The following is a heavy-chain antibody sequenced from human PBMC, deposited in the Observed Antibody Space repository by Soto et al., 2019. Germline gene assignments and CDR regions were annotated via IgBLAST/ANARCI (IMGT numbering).Heavy chain of an antibody. J-gene: IGHJ5*02. V-gene: IGHV4-59*01. CDR3: ARGAVAGTGINWFDP. CDR1: GGSISNYY. CDR2: IYYSGNT. D-gene: IGHD6-19*01. Sequence: QVQLQESGPGLVKPSETLSLTCTVSGGSISNYYWTWIRQPPGQGLEWIGYIYYSGNTNYNPSLKSRVTISLDTSKNQLSLKVSSVTAADTAVYYCARGAVAGTGINWFDPWGQGTLVTVSS.